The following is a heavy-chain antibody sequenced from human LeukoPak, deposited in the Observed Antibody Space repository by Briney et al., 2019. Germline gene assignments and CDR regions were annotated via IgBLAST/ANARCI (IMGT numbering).Heavy chain of an antibody. D-gene: IGHD2-2*01. CDR2: ISGSGGST. V-gene: IGHV3-23*01. Sequence: PGGSLRLSCAASGFTFSSYAMSWVRQAPGKGLEWVSAISGSGGSTYYADSVKGRFTISRDNSKNTLYLQMNSLRAEDTAVYYCAKDRHLGVVVPAAIHYGGQGTLVTVSS. J-gene: IGHJ4*02. CDR3: AKDRHLGVVVPAAIHY. CDR1: GFTFSSYA.